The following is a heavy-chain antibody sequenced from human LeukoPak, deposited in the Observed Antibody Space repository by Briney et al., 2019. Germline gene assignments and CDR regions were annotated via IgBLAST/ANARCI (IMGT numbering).Heavy chain of an antibody. Sequence: PGGSLRLSCAASGFTFSDYYMSWIRQAPGKGLEWVSYISSSGSTIYYADSVKGRFTISRDNAKNSLYLQMNSLRAEDTAVYYCARDQPPAARGYCSSTSCRGHWGQGTLVTVSP. D-gene: IGHD2-2*01. J-gene: IGHJ4*02. V-gene: IGHV3-11*04. CDR3: ARDQPPAARGYCSSTSCRGH. CDR1: GFTFSDYY. CDR2: ISSSGSTI.